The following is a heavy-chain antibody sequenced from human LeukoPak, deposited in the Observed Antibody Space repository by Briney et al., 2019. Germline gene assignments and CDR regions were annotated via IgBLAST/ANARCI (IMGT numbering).Heavy chain of an antibody. CDR3: AREHYGSGSLCFDL. D-gene: IGHD3-10*01. Sequence: PGGSLRLSCAASGFSFSTYSMNWVRQAPGKGLEWVSYISSSSSAIYYADSVKGRFTISRDNAKNSLYLQMNSLRDEDTAVYYCAREHYGSGSLCFDLWGRGTLVTVSS. CDR2: ISSSSSAI. CDR1: GFSFSTYS. V-gene: IGHV3-48*02. J-gene: IGHJ2*01.